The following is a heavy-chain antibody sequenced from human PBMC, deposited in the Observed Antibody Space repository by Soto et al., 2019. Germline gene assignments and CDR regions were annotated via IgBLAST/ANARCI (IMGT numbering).Heavy chain of an antibody. CDR3: AKLMHHYDSSGFGVDS. Sequence: QVQLEESGGGVVQPGGSLRLSCAASGFTFSSYGMQWVRQAPGKGLEWVTFVSYGGSNQYYIDSVKGRFTISRDDSKRIVYLQMNSVRPEDTAVYYCAKLMHHYDSSGFGVDSWGQGTLVTVSS. J-gene: IGHJ4*02. D-gene: IGHD3-22*01. V-gene: IGHV3-30*18. CDR2: VSYGGSNQ. CDR1: GFTFSSYG.